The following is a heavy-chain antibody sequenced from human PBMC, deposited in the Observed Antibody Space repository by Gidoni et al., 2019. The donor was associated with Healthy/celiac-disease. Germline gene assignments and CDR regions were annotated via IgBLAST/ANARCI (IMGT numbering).Heavy chain of an antibody. J-gene: IGHJ4*02. CDR1: GFTFSDDY. CDR3: ARDRDYGDSVDY. Sequence: QVQLVESGGGLVKPGGSLRLSFAASGFTFSDDYRSWIRQAPGKGLEWVSYISSSGSTIYYADSVKGRFTISRDNAKNSLYLQMNSLRAEDTAVYYCARDRDYGDSVDYWGQGTLVTVSS. D-gene: IGHD4-17*01. V-gene: IGHV3-11*01. CDR2: ISSSGSTI.